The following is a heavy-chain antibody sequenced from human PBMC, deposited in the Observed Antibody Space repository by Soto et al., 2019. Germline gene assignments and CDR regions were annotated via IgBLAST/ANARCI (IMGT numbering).Heavy chain of an antibody. CDR1: GGSISSSSYY. V-gene: IGHV4-39*01. CDR2: IYYSGST. J-gene: IGHJ6*03. CDR3: ARRLRKGSGSYYNYYYYYYMDV. Sequence: SETLSLTCTVSGGSISSSSYYWGWIRQPPGKGLEWIGSIYYSGSTYYNPSLKSRVTISVDTSKNQFSLKLSSVTAADTAVYYCARRLRKGSGSYYNYYYYYYMDVWGKGTTVTVSS. D-gene: IGHD3-10*01.